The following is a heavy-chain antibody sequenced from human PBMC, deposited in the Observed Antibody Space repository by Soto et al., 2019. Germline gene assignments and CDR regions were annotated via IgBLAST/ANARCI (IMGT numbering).Heavy chain of an antibody. J-gene: IGHJ4*02. CDR3: AIHRFTYYDDTVYYYFDY. D-gene: IGHD3-22*01. Sequence: ASVKVSCKASGYSFTSYGISWVRQAPGQGPEWMGWISGHNGNTNHPQSLQGRVTMTTDTSRNKAYMELRSLRSDDTAVYYCAIHRFTYYDDTVYYYFDYWGQGTMVTVSS. CDR1: GYSFTSYG. CDR2: ISGHNGNT. V-gene: IGHV1-18*04.